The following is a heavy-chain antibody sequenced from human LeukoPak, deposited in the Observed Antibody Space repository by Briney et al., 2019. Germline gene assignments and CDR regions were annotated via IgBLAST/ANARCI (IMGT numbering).Heavy chain of an antibody. D-gene: IGHD2-15*01. V-gene: IGHV4-38-2*02. CDR1: GYSISSGYY. Sequence: SETLSLTCAVSGYSISSGYYWGWIRQPPGKGLEWIGSIYHSGSTYYNPSLKRLVTISVDTSKNQFSLKLSYVTAADTAVYYCARDQRSGGSFDYWGQGTLVTVSS. J-gene: IGHJ4*02. CDR3: ARDQRSGGSFDY. CDR2: IYHSGST.